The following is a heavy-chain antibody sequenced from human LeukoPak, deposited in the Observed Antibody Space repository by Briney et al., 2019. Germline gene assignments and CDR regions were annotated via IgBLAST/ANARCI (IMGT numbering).Heavy chain of an antibody. Sequence: GGSLRLSCAASGFTFSSYAMGWVRQAPGKGLEWVSAISVSGGTTYYADSVKGRCTISRDNSKTTLYLQMNSLRAEGTAVYYCALKPSSSWWNLDYWGQGTLVTVSS. CDR2: ISVSGGTT. J-gene: IGHJ4*02. V-gene: IGHV3-23*01. D-gene: IGHD6-13*01. CDR1: GFTFSSYA. CDR3: ALKPSSSWWNLDY.